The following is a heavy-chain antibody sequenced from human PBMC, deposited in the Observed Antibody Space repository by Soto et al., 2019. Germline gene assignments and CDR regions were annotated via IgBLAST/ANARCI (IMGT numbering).Heavy chain of an antibody. CDR1: SGSFSGYY. D-gene: IGHD6-6*01. Sequence: SETLSLTCSIYSGSFSGYYWSWIRQPPGKGPEWIGEISQSGNTNYSPALKSRVSISIDTSKKQFPLNLACVSAADTDVYYCARASKVRGSSLTRPDYWGQGTLVTVSS. J-gene: IGHJ4*02. V-gene: IGHV4-34*01. CDR2: ISQSGNT. CDR3: ARASKVRGSSLTRPDY.